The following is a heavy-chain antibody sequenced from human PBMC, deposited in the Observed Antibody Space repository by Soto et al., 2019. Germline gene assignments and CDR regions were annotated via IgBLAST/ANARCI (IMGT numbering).Heavy chain of an antibody. V-gene: IGHV1-3*01. J-gene: IGHJ5*02. CDR3: ARDGIAAAGISWFDP. CDR1: GYPVTSHA. CDR2: INAGNGNT. D-gene: IGHD6-13*01. Sequence: PVKVCSKASGYPVTSHALHWVRHSPGQRLEWRGWINAGNGNTKYSQKFQGRVTITTDTSASTAYMELSSVRAEDTAVYYCARDGIAAAGISWFDPWGQGTLVTVSS.